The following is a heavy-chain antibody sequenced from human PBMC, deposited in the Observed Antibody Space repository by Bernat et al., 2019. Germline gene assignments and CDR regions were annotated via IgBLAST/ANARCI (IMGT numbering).Heavy chain of an antibody. J-gene: IGHJ6*02. CDR3: ARDLGYCSGGSCSDGMDV. CDR1: GYTFTGYY. D-gene: IGHD2-15*01. CDR2: INPNSGGT. V-gene: IGHV1-2*04. Sequence: QVQLVQSGAEVKKPGASVKVSCKASGYTFTGYYMHWVRQAPGQGLEWMGWINPNSGGTNYAQKFQGWVTMTRDTSISTAYMELSRLRSDDMAVYYCARDLGYCSGGSCSDGMDVWGQGTTVTVSS.